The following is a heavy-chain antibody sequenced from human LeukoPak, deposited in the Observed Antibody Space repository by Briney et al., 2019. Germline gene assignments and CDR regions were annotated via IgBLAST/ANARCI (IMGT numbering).Heavy chain of an antibody. CDR1: GYTFTSYG. D-gene: IGHD6-13*01. V-gene: IGHV1-18*01. Sequence: ASVKVSCKASGYTFTSYGISWVRQAPGQGLEWMGWISAYNGNTNYAQKLQGRVTMTTDTSTSTAYMELRSLRSDDTAVYYCARDRSSSWSLETGWYFDLWGRGTLVTVSS. J-gene: IGHJ2*01. CDR3: ARDRSSSWSLETGWYFDL. CDR2: ISAYNGNT.